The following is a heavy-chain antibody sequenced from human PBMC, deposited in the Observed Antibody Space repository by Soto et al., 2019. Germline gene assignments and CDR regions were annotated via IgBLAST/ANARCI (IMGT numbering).Heavy chain of an antibody. D-gene: IGHD3-22*01. J-gene: IGHJ6*02. V-gene: IGHV7-4-1*01. CDR2: INTNTGNP. CDR3: ARKGYYYDSSGYYPHYYYYGMDV. Sequence: ASVKVSCKASGYTFTSYAMNWVRQAPGQGLEWMGWINTNTGNPTYAQGFTGRFVFSLDTSVSTAYLQICSLKAEDTAVYYCARKGYYYDSSGYYPHYYYYGMDVWGQGTTVTVSS. CDR1: GYTFTSYA.